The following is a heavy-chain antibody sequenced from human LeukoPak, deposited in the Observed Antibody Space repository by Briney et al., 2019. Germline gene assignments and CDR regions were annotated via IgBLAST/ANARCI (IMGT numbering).Heavy chain of an antibody. V-gene: IGHV3-53*04. J-gene: IGHJ4*02. CDR3: ARANIWFGELSLDY. CDR1: GFTVSSNY. D-gene: IGHD3-10*01. Sequence: GGSLGLSCAASGFTVSSNYMSWVRQAPGKGLEWVSVIYSGGSTYYADSVKGRFTISRHNSKNTLYLQMNSLRAEDTAVYYCARANIWFGELSLDYWGQGTLVTVSS. CDR2: IYSGGST.